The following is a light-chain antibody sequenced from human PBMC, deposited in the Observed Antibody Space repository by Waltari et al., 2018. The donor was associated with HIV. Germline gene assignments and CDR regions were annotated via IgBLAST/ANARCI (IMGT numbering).Light chain of an antibody. CDR1: SSDVGGDNY. J-gene: IGLJ1*01. V-gene: IGLV2-14*01. CDR3: SLYTRNNKV. Sequence: SALTQPASVSGSPGQSITISCTGTSSDVGGDNYVSWYQQHPGKAPKLMIYEISHAPSGLFIPFSCSKAGNPASLTLSGLQAEDEADYYCSLYTRNNKVFGNGTKVTVL. CDR2: EIS.